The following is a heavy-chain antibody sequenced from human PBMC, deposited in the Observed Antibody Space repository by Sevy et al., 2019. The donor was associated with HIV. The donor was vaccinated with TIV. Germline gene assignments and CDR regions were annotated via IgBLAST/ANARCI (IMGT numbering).Heavy chain of an antibody. J-gene: IGHJ5*02. CDR2: INTYNGNT. CDR1: GYTFTTYG. V-gene: IGHV1-18*01. CDR3: ARKKNLGEPSDP. Sequence: ASVKVSCKPSGYTFTTYGITWVRQAPGQGLEWMGWINTYNGNTNYAQKFQGRATMTRDTSTSTAYMELRSLTSDDTAVYYCARKKNLGEPSDPWGQGTLVTVSS. D-gene: IGHD3-16*01.